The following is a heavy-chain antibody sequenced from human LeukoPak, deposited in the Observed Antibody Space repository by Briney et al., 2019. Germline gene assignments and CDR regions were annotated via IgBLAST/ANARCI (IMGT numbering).Heavy chain of an antibody. J-gene: IGHJ4*02. CDR3: ARDGVATFDY. CDR1: GFTFSSYS. D-gene: IGHD5-12*01. CDR2: ISSSSSYI. Sequence: PGGSLRLSCAASGFTFSSYSMNRVRQAPGKGLEWVSSISSSSSYIYYADSVKGRFTISRDNAKNSLYLQMNSLRAEDTAVYYCARDGVATFDYWGQGTLVTVSS. V-gene: IGHV3-21*01.